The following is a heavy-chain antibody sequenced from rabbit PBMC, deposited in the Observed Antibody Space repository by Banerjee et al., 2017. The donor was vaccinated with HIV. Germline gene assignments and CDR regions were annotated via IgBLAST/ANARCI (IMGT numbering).Heavy chain of an antibody. CDR2: IYPDYGST. V-gene: IGHV1S47*01. CDR3: ARIPDGGYAGYGINL. D-gene: IGHD7-1*01. J-gene: IGHJ6*01. CDR1: GIDFSSYG. Sequence: QEQLVESGGGLVTLGGSLKLSCKASGIDFSSYGISWVRQAPGKGLEWIAYIYPDYGSTDYASWVNGRFTISLDNAQNTVFLQMTSLTAADTATYFCARIPDGGYAGYGINLWGPGTL.